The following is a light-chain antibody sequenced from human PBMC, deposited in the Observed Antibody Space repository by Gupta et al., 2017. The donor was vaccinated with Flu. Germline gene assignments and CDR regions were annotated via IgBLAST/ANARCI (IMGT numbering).Light chain of an antibody. V-gene: IGLV6-57*01. CDR3: QSFDSRDLTWV. J-gene: IGLJ3*02. CDR2: DHD. CDR1: SGSIGSNY. Sequence: PGKTITISCTRNSGSIGSNYVQWCQQRPGSSPTTVIYDHDQRPSGVPERFSASIDSSSNSASLTISGLQKEDEADYYCQSFDSRDLTWVFGG.